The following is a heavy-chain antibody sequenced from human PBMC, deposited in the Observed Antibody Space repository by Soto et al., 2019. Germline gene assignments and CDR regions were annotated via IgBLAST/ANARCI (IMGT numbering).Heavy chain of an antibody. J-gene: IGHJ6*02. V-gene: IGHV4-59*01. CDR1: GGSISSYY. D-gene: IGHD3-16*01. CDR3: ARHQRVGGLDV. CDR2: TYYSGST. Sequence: SETLSLPCNVPGGSISSYYWSWIRQPPGKGLEWIGYTYYSGSTNYNPSLKSRLTISVDTSKNQFSLMLSSVTAADTAVYYCARHQRVGGLDVWGQGTTVTVSS.